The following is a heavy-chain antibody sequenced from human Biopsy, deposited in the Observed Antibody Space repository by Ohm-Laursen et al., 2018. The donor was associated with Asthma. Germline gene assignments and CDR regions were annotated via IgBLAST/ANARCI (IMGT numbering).Heavy chain of an antibody. V-gene: IGHV1-69*01. CDR1: GGTFNTYV. D-gene: IGHD2-2*01. J-gene: IGHJ4*02. CDR2: INPVFGTT. CDR3: ARKAGSCISRTCYSLDF. Sequence: SSVKVSCKPLGGTFNTYVIGWVRQAPGQGLERMGGINPVFGTTTYPQKFQDRVTITADDSTSTVYMELSSLRSEDTAVYYCARKAGSCISRTCYSLDFWGQGTLVTVSS.